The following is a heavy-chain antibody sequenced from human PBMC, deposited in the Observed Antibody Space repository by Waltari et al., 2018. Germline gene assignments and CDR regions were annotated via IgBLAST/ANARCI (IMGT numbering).Heavy chain of an antibody. CDR1: GGPFSSYA. Sequence: QVQLVQSGAEVKKPGSSVKVPCKASGGPFSSYAISWVRQAHGQGLEWMGGIIPIFGTANYAQKFQGRVTITADESTSTAYMELSSLRSEDTAVYYCARDGTMVRGVIPLYYYYGMDVWGQGTTVTVSS. CDR2: IIPIFGTA. V-gene: IGHV1-69*01. J-gene: IGHJ6*02. CDR3: ARDGTMVRGVIPLYYYYGMDV. D-gene: IGHD3-10*01.